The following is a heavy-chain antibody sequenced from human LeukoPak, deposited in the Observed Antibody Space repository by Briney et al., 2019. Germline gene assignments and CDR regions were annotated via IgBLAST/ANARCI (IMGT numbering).Heavy chain of an antibody. CDR1: GGSISSYY. Sequence: LETLSLTCTVSGGSISSYYWSWIRQPPGKGLEWIGYIYYSGSTNYNPSLKSRVTISVDTSKNQFSLKLSSVTAADTAVYYCARGVELLWFGELPLPIYYYYYMDVWGKGTTVTVSS. CDR3: ARGVELLWFGELPLPIYYYYYMDV. V-gene: IGHV4-59*08. CDR2: IYYSGST. D-gene: IGHD3-10*01. J-gene: IGHJ6*03.